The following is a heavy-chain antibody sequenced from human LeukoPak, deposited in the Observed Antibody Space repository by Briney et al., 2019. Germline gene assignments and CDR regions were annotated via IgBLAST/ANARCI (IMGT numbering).Heavy chain of an antibody. CDR2: IYYSGST. D-gene: IGHD3-10*01. CDR1: GGSISTYY. Sequence: SETLSLTCTVSGGSISTYYWSWIRQPPGKGLEWIGYIYYSGSTNYNPSLKSRVTISVDTSKNQFSLKLSSVTAADTAVYYCARGGGVEDFDYWGQGTLVTVSS. J-gene: IGHJ4*02. CDR3: ARGGGVEDFDY. V-gene: IGHV4-59*01.